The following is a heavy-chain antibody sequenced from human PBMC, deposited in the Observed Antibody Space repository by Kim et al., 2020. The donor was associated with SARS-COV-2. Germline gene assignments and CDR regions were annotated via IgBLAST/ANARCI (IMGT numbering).Heavy chain of an antibody. Sequence: NPSVKSRVIIAVDTSKDQFSLKLSSVTAADTAVYYCARVMSGVGELSFSYWGQGTLVTVS. CDR3: ARVMSGVGELSFSY. V-gene: IGHV4-34*01. D-gene: IGHD3-10*01. J-gene: IGHJ4*02.